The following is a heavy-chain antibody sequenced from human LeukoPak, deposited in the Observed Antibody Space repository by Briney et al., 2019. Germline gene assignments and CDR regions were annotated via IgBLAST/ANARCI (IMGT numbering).Heavy chain of an antibody. CDR1: GFIFSNYV. D-gene: IGHD1-26*01. Sequence: GGPLRLSCAASGFIFSNYVMNWVRQAPGKGLEWVSATGGSGHKTFYADSVKGRFTISRGNSKNTLFLEMSSLRAEDTATYYCEKDGESDTMSGSFFYYMDVWGNGTTVTVSS. CDR3: EKDGESDTMSGSFFYYMDV. V-gene: IGHV3-23*01. J-gene: IGHJ6*03. CDR2: TGGSGHKT.